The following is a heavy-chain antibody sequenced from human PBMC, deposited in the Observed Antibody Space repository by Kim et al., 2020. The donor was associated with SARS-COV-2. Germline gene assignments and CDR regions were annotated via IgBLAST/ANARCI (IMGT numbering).Heavy chain of an antibody. J-gene: IGHJ5*02. V-gene: IGHV4-59*13. CDR3: ARGGSAYGDANWFDP. CDR2: IYHSGST. CDR1: GGSINNYY. D-gene: IGHD4-17*01. Sequence: SETLSLTCTVSGGSINNYYWSWIRQPPGKGLEWIGYIYHSGSTNYNPSLKSRVTISVDTSKNQFSLKLSSVTAADTAVYYCARGGSAYGDANWFDPWGQGTLVTVSS.